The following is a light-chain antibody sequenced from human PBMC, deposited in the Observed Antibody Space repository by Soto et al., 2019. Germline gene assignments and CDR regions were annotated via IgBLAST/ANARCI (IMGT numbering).Light chain of an antibody. CDR1: QDISRY. J-gene: IGKJ4*01. CDR3: QKYDSAPLS. V-gene: IGKV1-27*01. Sequence: DIQMTQSPSSLSASVGDRVTVTCRASQDISRYLAWYQQKPGQVPELLSYAASTLHSGVSSRFSGSGSGTHFTLTITSMPPEDVATYYCQKYDSAPLSFGGGTKVDIK. CDR2: AAS.